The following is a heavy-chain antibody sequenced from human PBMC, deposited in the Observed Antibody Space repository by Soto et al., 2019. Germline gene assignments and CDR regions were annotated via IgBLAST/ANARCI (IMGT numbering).Heavy chain of an antibody. J-gene: IGHJ3*02. CDR1: GGTFSSYT. CDR3: AGEVDSSPDAFDI. CDR2: IIPILGIA. Sequence: GASVKVSCKASGGTFSSYTISWVRQAPGQGLEWMGRIIPILGIANYAQKFQGRVTITADRSTSTAYMELSSLRSEDTAVYYCAGEVDSSPDAFDIWGQGTMVTVSS. V-gene: IGHV1-69*02. D-gene: IGHD6-13*01.